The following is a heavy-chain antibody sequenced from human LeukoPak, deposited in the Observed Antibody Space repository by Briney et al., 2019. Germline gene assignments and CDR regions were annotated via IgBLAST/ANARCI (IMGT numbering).Heavy chain of an antibody. Sequence: KPSETLSLTCAVYGGSFSGYYWSWIRQPPGKGLEWIGEINHSGSTNYNPSLKSRVTISVDTSKNQFSLKLSSVTAADTAVYYCARHNCSGGSCYSDYWGQGTLVTVSS. J-gene: IGHJ4*02. CDR1: GGSFSGYY. CDR3: ARHNCSGGSCYSDY. V-gene: IGHV4-34*01. D-gene: IGHD2-15*01. CDR2: INHSGST.